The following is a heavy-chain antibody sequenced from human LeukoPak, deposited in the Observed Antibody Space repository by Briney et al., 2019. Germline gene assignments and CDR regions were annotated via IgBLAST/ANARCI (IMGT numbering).Heavy chain of an antibody. J-gene: IGHJ4*02. CDR2: ISGSGGST. CDR3: AKMPAYYYDSSGYAFRFDY. V-gene: IGHV3-23*01. D-gene: IGHD3-22*01. Sequence: GGSLRLSCAASAFTFSTYAMSWVRQAPGKGLEWVSAISGSGGSTHYADSVRGRFTISRDNSKSTLYLQMNSLRAEDTAIYYCAKMPAYYYDSSGYAFRFDYWGQGTLVTVSS. CDR1: AFTFSTYA.